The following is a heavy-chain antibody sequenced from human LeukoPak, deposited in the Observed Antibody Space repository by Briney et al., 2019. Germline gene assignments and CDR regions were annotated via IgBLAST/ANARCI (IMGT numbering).Heavy chain of an antibody. D-gene: IGHD5-24*01. CDR2: FYWDDDV. J-gene: IGHJ4*02. Sequence: SGPTLVNPPPALTLTFSCSGFSLTTDGVAVGWVRQPPVTALEWLTLFYWDDDVRYSPSRRNRLRITKDTSKNPVILTMTDMDPADTGTYYCAHSNRDGYRGIALYYFDYWGQGILVTVSS. CDR1: GFSLTTDGVA. CDR3: AHSNRDGYRGIALYYFDY. V-gene: IGHV2-5*02.